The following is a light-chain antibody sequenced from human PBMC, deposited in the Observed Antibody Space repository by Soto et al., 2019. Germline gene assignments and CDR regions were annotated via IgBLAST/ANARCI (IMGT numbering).Light chain of an antibody. Sequence: DIQMTQSPSDMSASVGDRVTITCRASQDISNFLVWFQQRPGKVPKRLIYSATRLESGVPSRFSGSGSGTEFTPAISTLQPEDFATDYGLQHKSYPRTFGQGTKVEIK. CDR2: SAT. CDR3: LQHKSYPRT. CDR1: QDISNF. V-gene: IGKV1-17*03. J-gene: IGKJ1*01.